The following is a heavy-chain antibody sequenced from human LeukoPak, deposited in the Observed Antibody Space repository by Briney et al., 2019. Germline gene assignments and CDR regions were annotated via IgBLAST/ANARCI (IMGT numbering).Heavy chain of an antibody. D-gene: IGHD2-15*01. CDR3: ARDRDKDHSDNWFDP. CDR1: GGSISSYY. J-gene: IGHJ5*02. Sequence: SETLSLTCTVSGGSISSYYWSWIRQPAGKGLEWIGRIYTSGSTNYNPSLKSRVTMSVDTSKNQFSLKLSSVTAADMAVYYCARDRDKDHSDNWFDPWGQGTLVTVSS. CDR2: IYTSGST. V-gene: IGHV4-4*07.